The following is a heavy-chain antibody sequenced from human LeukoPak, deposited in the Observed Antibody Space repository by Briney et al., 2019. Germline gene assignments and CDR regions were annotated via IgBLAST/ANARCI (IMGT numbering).Heavy chain of an antibody. V-gene: IGHV4-34*01. D-gene: IGHD2-15*01. CDR2: INHSGST. Sequence: SETLSLTCAVYGGSFSGYYWSWIRQPPGKGLEWIGEINHSGSTNYNPSLKSRVTISVDTSKNQFSLKLSSVTAADTAVYYCARVRRCSGGSCYSTVVDYWGQGTLVTVSS. J-gene: IGHJ4*02. CDR1: GGSFSGYY. CDR3: ARVRRCSGGSCYSTVVDY.